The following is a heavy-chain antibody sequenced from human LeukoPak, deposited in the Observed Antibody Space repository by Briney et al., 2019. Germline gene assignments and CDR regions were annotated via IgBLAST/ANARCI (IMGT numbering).Heavy chain of an antibody. CDR2: IIPIFGTA. CDR3: ARELQYGYSSSGYYYMDV. Sequence: GASVKVSCKASGGTFSSYAISWVRQAPGQGLEWMGGIIPIFGTANYAQKFQGGVTITADESTSTAYMELSSLRSEDTAVYYCARELQYGYSSSGYYYMDVWGKGTTVTVSS. J-gene: IGHJ6*03. CDR1: GGTFSSYA. D-gene: IGHD6-13*01. V-gene: IGHV1-69*13.